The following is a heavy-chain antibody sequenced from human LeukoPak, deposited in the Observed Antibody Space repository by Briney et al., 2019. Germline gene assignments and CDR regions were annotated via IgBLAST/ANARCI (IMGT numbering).Heavy chain of an antibody. CDR2: IYHSGST. CDR1: GGSISSGGYS. J-gene: IGHJ6*02. V-gene: IGHV4-30-2*01. Sequence: PSQTLSLTCAVSGGSISSGGYSWSWIRQPPGKGLEWIGYIYHSGSTYYNPSLKSRVTISVDRSKNQFSLKLSSVTAADTAVYYCARDLKRRSAAGTREYYYYGMDVWGQGTTVTASS. D-gene: IGHD6-13*01. CDR3: ARDLKRRSAAGTREYYYYGMDV.